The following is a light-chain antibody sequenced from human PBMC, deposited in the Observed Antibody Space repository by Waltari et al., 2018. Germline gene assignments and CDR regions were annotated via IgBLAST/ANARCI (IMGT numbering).Light chain of an antibody. J-gene: IGKJ4*01. CDR1: QSLLHGDGRSL. V-gene: IGKV2-28*01. CDR2: MGS. Sequence: DIVMTQSPLSLPVTPGEPASISCRSSQSLLHGDGRSLLDWYLQKPGQAPQLLIYMGSNRASGVPDRFSGSGSGTYFTLKISSVEAEDVGVYYCMQARQPPYTFGGGTKVEIK. CDR3: MQARQPPYT.